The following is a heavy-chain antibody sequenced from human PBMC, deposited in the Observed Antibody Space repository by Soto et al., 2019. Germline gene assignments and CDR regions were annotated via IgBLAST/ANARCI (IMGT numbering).Heavy chain of an antibody. D-gene: IGHD3-10*01. J-gene: IGHJ6*02. CDR2: ISYDGSNK. CDR1: GFTFSSYG. V-gene: IGHV3-30*03. CDR3: MVWGVIVYRYGMDV. Sequence: PGGSLRLSCAASGFTFSSYGMHWVRQAPGKGLEWVAVISYDGSNKYYADSVKGRFTISRDNSKNTLYLQMNSLRAEDTAVYYGMVWGVIVYRYGMDVWGQGTTVTVSS.